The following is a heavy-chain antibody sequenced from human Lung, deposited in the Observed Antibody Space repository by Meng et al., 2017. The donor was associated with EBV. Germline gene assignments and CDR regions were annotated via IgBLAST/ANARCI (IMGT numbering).Heavy chain of an antibody. V-gene: IGHV4-4*02. J-gene: IGHJ4*02. Sequence: PLQESGPGLVKPSETLSLTCTVSGGSISSSNWWSWVRQPPGKGLEWIGKIYHSGITIYNPSLKSRVTMSVDTSKNHFSLKLSSVTAADTAVYYCARGPSGSYYPSFDYWGQGTLVTVSS. D-gene: IGHD1-26*01. CDR1: GGSISSSNW. CDR2: IYHSGIT. CDR3: ARGPSGSYYPSFDY.